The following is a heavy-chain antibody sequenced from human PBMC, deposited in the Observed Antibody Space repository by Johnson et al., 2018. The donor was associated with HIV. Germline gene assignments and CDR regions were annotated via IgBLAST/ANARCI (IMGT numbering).Heavy chain of an antibody. D-gene: IGHD1-26*01. CDR1: GFTFSSNA. CDR3: AIIPPGGAGKGADAFDI. V-gene: IGHV3-30-3*01. J-gene: IGHJ3*02. CDR2: ISYDGTKK. Sequence: VESGGDLVQPGRSLRLSCAASGFTFSSNAMHWVRQAPGKGLEWVAVISYDGTKKYYADSVTGRFTISRDNSKNTLYLQMNSLRAEDTAVYYCAIIPPGGAGKGADAFDIWGQGTMVTVSS.